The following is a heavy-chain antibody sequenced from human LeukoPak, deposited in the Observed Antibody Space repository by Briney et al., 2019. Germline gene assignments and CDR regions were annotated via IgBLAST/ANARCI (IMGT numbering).Heavy chain of an antibody. CDR2: INPSGGST. CDR3: ARGNDFNMIVVVTNRDFDY. V-gene: IGHV1-46*01. CDR1: GYTFTSYY. D-gene: IGHD3-22*01. Sequence: ASVKVSCKASGYTFTSYYMHWGRQPPGQGLELMGIINPSGGSTSNSQKFQGRVTMTGDTSTSTVYMELSRLRSEDKAVYYCARGNDFNMIVVVTNRDFDYWGQGTLVTVSS. J-gene: IGHJ4*02.